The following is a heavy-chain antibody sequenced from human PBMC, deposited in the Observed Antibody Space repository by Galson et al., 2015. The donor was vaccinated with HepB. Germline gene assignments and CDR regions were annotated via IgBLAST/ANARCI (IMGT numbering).Heavy chain of an antibody. CDR3: ARDSGYCSGGSCPYDY. CDR1: GFTVSSNY. Sequence: SLRLSCAASGFTVSSNYMSWVRQAPGKGLEWVSVIYSGGSTYYADSVKGRFTISRDNSKNTLYLQMNSLRAEDTAVYYCARDSGYCSGGSCPYDYWGLGTLVTVSS. V-gene: IGHV3-53*01. D-gene: IGHD2-15*01. CDR2: IYSGGST. J-gene: IGHJ4*02.